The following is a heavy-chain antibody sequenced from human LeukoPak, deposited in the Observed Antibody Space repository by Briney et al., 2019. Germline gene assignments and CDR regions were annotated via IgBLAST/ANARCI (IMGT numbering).Heavy chain of an antibody. Sequence: PGGSLTLSCAASGFTFSNYAMNWVRQAPGKGLEWVSGISGGGEGTFYADSVKDRLTISRDISKSTLFLQMNSLRVEDTAVYYCAKATGSYPSNPFDYWGQGTLVTVSS. CDR1: GFTFSNYA. CDR3: AKATGSYPSNPFDY. D-gene: IGHD1-26*01. V-gene: IGHV3-23*01. CDR2: ISGGGEGT. J-gene: IGHJ4*02.